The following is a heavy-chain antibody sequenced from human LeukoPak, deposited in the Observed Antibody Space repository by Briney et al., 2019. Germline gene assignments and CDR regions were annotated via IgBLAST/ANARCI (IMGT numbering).Heavy chain of an antibody. Sequence: SETLSLTCTVSGGSISSGDYYWSWIRQPPGKGLEWIGYVYYSGSTYYNPSLKSRVTISVDTSKNQFSLKLSSVTAADTAVYYCARDRSGWYDYWGQGTLVTVSS. V-gene: IGHV4-30-4*08. J-gene: IGHJ4*02. CDR2: VYYSGST. D-gene: IGHD6-19*01. CDR3: ARDRSGWYDY. CDR1: GGSISSGDYY.